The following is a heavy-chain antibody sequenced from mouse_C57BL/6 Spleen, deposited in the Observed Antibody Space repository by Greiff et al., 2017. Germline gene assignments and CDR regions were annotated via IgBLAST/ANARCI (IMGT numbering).Heavy chain of an antibody. Sequence: QVQLQQPGAELVKPGASVKVSCKASGYTFTSYWMHWVKQRPGQGLEWIGRIHPSDSDTNYNQKFKGKATLTVDKSSSTAYMQLISLTSADAAVYYCSLEGVSASFAYWGQGTPLTVSS. V-gene: IGHV1-74*01. D-gene: IGHD6-2*01. CDR3: SLEGVSASFAY. CDR2: IHPSDSDT. J-gene: IGHJ2*01. CDR1: GYTFTSYW.